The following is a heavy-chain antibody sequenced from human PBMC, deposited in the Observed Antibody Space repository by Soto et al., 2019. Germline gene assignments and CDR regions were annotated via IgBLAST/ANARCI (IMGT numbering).Heavy chain of an antibody. CDR3: AKGSLGIAHY. D-gene: IGHD7-27*01. CDR1: GFTFSSYG. J-gene: IGHJ4*02. V-gene: IGHV3-30*18. CDR2: ISYDGSNK. Sequence: QVQLVESGGGVVQPGRSLRLSCAASGFTFSSYGMHWVRQAPGKGLEWVAVISYDGSNKYYADSVKGRFTISRDNSQNTLYLEMNSLRAEDTAVYYCAKGSLGIAHYWGQGTLVTVSS.